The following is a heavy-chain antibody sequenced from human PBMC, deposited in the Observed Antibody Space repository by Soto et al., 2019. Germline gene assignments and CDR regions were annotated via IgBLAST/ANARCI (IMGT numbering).Heavy chain of an antibody. CDR2: IYYSGST. D-gene: IGHD3-3*01. V-gene: IGHV4-31*02. Sequence: PSETLSLTXTVSGGSISSGGYYWSWIRQHPGKGLEWIGYIYYSGSTYYNPSLKSRVTISVDTSKNQFSLKLSSVTAADTAVYYCARGAPWSGLFDPWGQGTLVTVSS. CDR3: ARGAPWSGLFDP. J-gene: IGHJ5*02. CDR1: GGSISSGGYY.